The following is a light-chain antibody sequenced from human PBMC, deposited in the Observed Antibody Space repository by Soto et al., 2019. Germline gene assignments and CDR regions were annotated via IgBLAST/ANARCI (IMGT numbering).Light chain of an antibody. CDR3: QQYNSYRS. Sequence: DIHMTHSPSTLSASVGDRVTITCRASQSINSWLAWYQQKPGKAPKVLIYKASSLESGAPSRFSGSGSGTEFTLTISSLQPDDFATYYCQQYNSYRSFGQGTKVDIK. J-gene: IGKJ1*01. CDR2: KAS. CDR1: QSINSW. V-gene: IGKV1-5*03.